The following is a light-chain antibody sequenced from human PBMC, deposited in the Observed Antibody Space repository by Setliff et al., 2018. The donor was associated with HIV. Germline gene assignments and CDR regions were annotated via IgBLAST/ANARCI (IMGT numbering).Light chain of an antibody. CDR1: SSDVGGYNY. Sequence: QSVLAQPASVSGSPGQSITISCTGTSSDVGGYNYVSWYQQHPGKAPKLMIYDVSKRPSGGSNRFSGSKSGNTASLTISGLQAEDEADYYCSSYTSSSTPYVFGTGTKVTVL. J-gene: IGLJ1*01. CDR2: DVS. V-gene: IGLV2-14*01. CDR3: SSYTSSSTPYV.